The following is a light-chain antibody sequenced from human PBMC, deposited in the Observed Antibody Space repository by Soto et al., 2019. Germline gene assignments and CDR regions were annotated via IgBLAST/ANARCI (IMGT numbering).Light chain of an antibody. V-gene: IGKV3-20*01. CDR2: GAS. CDR3: QQYGSSGT. Sequence: EIVLTQSPGTLSLSPGERATLSCRASQSVSRNLAWYQQKPGQAPRLLIYGASNRATGIPDRFSGSGSGTDFTLTISRLEPEDFAVYYCQQYGSSGTFGQGTKADIK. CDR1: QSVSRN. J-gene: IGKJ1*01.